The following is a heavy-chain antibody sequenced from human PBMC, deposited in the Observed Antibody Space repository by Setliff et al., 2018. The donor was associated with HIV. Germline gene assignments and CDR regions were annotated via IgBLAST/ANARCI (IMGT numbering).Heavy chain of an antibody. CDR3: VRGKQNGVATYGLDI. J-gene: IGHJ3*02. CDR2: ISSDGRYT. D-gene: IGHD2-8*01. CDR1: GFTFSSFW. Sequence: PGESLRLSCAASGFTFSSFWMHWVRQAPGKGLMWVSRISSDGRYTDYADSVKGRFTVSRDSAKNTLSLQTDSLRPDDTAVYYCVRGKQNGVATYGLDIWGQGTMVTVSS. V-gene: IGHV3-74*01.